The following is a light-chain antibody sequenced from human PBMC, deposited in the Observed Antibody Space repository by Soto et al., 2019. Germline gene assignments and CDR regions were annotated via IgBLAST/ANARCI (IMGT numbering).Light chain of an antibody. CDR1: SSDVGGYNY. V-gene: IGLV2-14*01. Sequence: QSVLTQPASVSGSPGQSITISCTGTSSDVGGYNYVSWYQQHPGKAPKLMIYDVSNRPSGVSNRFAGSKSGNTASLTISGLQAEEEADYYCSSYTSSSTPFYVFGTGTKLTVL. CDR3: SSYTSSSTPFYV. J-gene: IGLJ1*01. CDR2: DVS.